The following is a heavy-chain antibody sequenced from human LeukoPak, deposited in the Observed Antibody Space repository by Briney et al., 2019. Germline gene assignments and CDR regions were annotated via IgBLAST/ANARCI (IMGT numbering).Heavy chain of an antibody. CDR1: GSTFSSYS. Sequence: GGSLRLSCAASGSTFSSYSMNWVRQAPGKGLEWVSSISSSSSYIYYADSVKGRFTISRDNAKNSPYLQMNSLRAEDTAVYYCARDINSYYDFWSGNSNWFDPWGQGTLVTVSS. V-gene: IGHV3-21*01. CDR2: ISSSSSYI. J-gene: IGHJ5*02. D-gene: IGHD3-3*01. CDR3: ARDINSYYDFWSGNSNWFDP.